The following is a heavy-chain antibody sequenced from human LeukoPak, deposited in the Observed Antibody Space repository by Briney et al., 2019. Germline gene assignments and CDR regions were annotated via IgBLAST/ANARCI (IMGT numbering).Heavy chain of an antibody. V-gene: IGHV3-30*18. CDR2: ISYDGSNK. CDR1: GFTFSSYG. Sequence: GGSLKLSCAASGFTFSSYGMHWVRQAPGKGLEWVAVISYDGSNKYYADSVKGRFTISRDNSKNTLYLQMNSLRAEDTAVYYCAKGSLAIAAAGYDAFDIWGQGTMVTVSS. D-gene: IGHD6-13*01. J-gene: IGHJ3*02. CDR3: AKGSLAIAAAGYDAFDI.